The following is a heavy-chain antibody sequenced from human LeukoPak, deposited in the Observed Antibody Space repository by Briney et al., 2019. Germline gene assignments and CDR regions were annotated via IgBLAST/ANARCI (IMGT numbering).Heavy chain of an antibody. D-gene: IGHD3-3*01. CDR3: ARGVLEWLSFDY. J-gene: IGHJ4*02. CDR2: IYTSGST. Sequence: SETLSLTCTVSRGSISSGSYYWSWIRQPAGKGLEWIGRIYTSGSTNYNPSLKSRVTISVDTSRNQFSLKLSSVTAADTAVYYCARGVLEWLSFDYWGQGTLVTVSS. CDR1: RGSISSGSYY. V-gene: IGHV4-61*02.